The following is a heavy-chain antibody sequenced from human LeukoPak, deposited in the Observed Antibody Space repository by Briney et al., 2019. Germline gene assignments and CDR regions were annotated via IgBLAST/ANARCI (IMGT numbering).Heavy chain of an antibody. D-gene: IGHD1-26*01. CDR2: ISAYNGNT. CDR1: GYTFTSYG. CDR3: ARAYSGSYRLVDY. V-gene: IGHV1-18*01. Sequence: ASVKVSCKASGYTFTSYGISWVRQAPGQGLEWMGWISAYNGNTNYAQKLQGRVTMTTDTSTSTAHMELRSLRSDDTAVYYCARAYSGSYRLVDYWGQGTLVTVSS. J-gene: IGHJ4*02.